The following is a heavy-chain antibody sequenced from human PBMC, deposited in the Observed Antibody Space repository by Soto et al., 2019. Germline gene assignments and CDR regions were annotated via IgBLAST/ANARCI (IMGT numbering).Heavy chain of an antibody. J-gene: IGHJ4*02. D-gene: IGHD3-3*01. V-gene: IGHV3-74*01. Sequence: GGSLRLSCAASGFTFSSYWMHWVRQAPGKGLVWVSRINSDGSSTSYADSVKGRFTISRDNAKNTLYLQMNSLRAEDTAVYYCATYYDFWSGDYYFDYWGQGTLVTVSS. CDR3: ATYYDFWSGDYYFDY. CDR2: INSDGSST. CDR1: GFTFSSYW.